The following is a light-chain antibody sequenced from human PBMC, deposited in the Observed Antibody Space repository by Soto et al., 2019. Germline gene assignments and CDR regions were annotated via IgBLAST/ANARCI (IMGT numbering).Light chain of an antibody. CDR1: QSVSNNY. Sequence: IVLTQSPGTLSLSAGERANLSCRASQSVSNNYLAWYQQKPGQAPRLLIYDASSRATVIPDRFSGSGSGTDFTLTISRLETEDFAVFDCQQYGNSPITFGQGTRLEIK. V-gene: IGKV3-20*01. J-gene: IGKJ5*01. CDR2: DAS. CDR3: QQYGNSPIT.